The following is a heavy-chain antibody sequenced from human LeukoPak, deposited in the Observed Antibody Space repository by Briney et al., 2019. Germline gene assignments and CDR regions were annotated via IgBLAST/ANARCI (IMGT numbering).Heavy chain of an antibody. V-gene: IGHV4-61*01. J-gene: IGHJ4*02. CDR3: ARDVPFNYGSGTYYNLYFDY. Sequence: SETLSLTCTVSGGSISSSRYYWSWIRQPPGKGLEWIGYIYYSGSTNYNPSLKSRVTISVDTSKNQFSLKLSSVTAADTAVYYCARDVPFNYGSGTYYNLYFDYWGQGTLVTVSS. CDR2: IYYSGST. D-gene: IGHD3-10*01. CDR1: GGSISSSRYY.